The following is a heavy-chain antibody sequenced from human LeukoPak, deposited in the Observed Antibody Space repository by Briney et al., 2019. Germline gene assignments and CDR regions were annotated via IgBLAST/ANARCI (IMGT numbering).Heavy chain of an antibody. CDR3: AKWGHNGYTLLDC. J-gene: IGHJ4*02. CDR2: ITNSGGAT. D-gene: IGHD3-16*01. V-gene: IGHV3-23*01. CDR1: GFTFISCA. Sequence: GGSLRLSCAASGFTFISCAMDWVRQAPGKGLEWVSTITNSGGATYYADSVKGRFTVSIDNSQNTLYLQMNSLRADDTAIYYCAKWGHNGYTLLDCWGPGTVVTVSS.